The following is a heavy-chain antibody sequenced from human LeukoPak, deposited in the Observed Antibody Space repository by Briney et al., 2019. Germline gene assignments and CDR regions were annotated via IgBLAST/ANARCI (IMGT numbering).Heavy chain of an antibody. CDR2: IYPGDSDT. Sequence: GESLQISCKGSGYSFTSYWIGWVRQLPGKGLEWMGIIYPGDSDTRYSPSFQGQVTISADKSNSTAYLQWSSLKASDTAMYYCARRVGSSSSSHQFDPWGQGTLVTVSS. D-gene: IGHD6-6*01. V-gene: IGHV5-51*01. CDR1: GYSFTSYW. J-gene: IGHJ5*02. CDR3: ARRVGSSSSSHQFDP.